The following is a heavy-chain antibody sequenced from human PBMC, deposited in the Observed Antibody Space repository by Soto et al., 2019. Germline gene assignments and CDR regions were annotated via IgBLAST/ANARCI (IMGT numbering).Heavy chain of an antibody. J-gene: IGHJ3*02. CDR3: ARFRRGDCSGGSCRDGFDI. CDR1: GYTFTSYG. CDR2: ISPYNGNT. D-gene: IGHD2-15*01. Sequence: QVQLVQSGAEVKKPGASVKVSCKASGYTFTSYGISWVRQAPGQGLEWMGWISPYNGNTNYAQKLQGRVTMTTDTPTSTAYMELRSLRSDDTAVYYCARFRRGDCSGGSCRDGFDIWGQGTMVTVSS. V-gene: IGHV1-18*01.